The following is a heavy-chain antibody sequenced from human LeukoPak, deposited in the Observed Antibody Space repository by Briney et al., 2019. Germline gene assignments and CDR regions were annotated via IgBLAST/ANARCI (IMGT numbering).Heavy chain of an antibody. V-gene: IGHV3-30*03. CDR1: GFTFNSYG. J-gene: IGHJ4*02. Sequence: PGGSLRLSCAGSGFTFNSYGMHWVRQAPGKGLEWLAVISFDGSDNFYADSVKGRFTISRDKKKNTLYLHMNSLRAEDTAIYYCARDGPLDSWGQGTLVTVSS. CDR2: ISFDGSDN. CDR3: ARDGPLDS.